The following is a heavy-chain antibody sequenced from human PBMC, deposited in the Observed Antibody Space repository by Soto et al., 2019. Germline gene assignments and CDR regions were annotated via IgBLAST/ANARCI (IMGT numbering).Heavy chain of an antibody. D-gene: IGHD6-19*01. CDR2: IYYHGST. CDR3: ARHDGFSSGWIFDY. CDR1: GGSISSSAHY. V-gene: IGHV4-39*01. Sequence: PSETLSLTCTISGGSISSSAHYWGWIRQPPGKSLEWIGTIYYHGSTYSNPSLKSRVTISADTSNNQLSLKLRSVTAADTAVYYCARHDGFSSGWIFDYWGHGTLVTVSS. J-gene: IGHJ4*01.